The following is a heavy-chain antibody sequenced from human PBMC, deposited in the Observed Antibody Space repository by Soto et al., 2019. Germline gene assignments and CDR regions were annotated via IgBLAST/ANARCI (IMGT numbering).Heavy chain of an antibody. D-gene: IGHD1-26*01. Sequence: GGSLGRSCAASGFTFSSYALSWDRQPPGKGLEWVSAITGSGGSTYYADSAKGRFTISRDNSKNTLSLQMNSLRAEDTAVYYCAKGLGSGSYAACDSWGQGTLVTVSS. CDR3: AKGLGSGSYAACDS. V-gene: IGHV3-23*01. CDR2: ITGSGGST. J-gene: IGHJ5*01. CDR1: GFTFSSYA.